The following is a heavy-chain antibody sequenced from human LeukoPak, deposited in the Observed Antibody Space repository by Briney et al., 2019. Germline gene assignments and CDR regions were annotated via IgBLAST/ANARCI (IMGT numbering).Heavy chain of an antibody. CDR3: ARHSRGPAAGPAFDY. Sequence: ASETLSLTCTVSGGSISSSTYYWGWIRQPPGKGLEWIGSIYYSGSTYYNPSLKSRVAISVDTSKNQFSLSSVTAADTAVYYCARHSRGPAAGPAFDYWGQGTLATVSS. J-gene: IGHJ4*02. V-gene: IGHV4-39*01. CDR2: IYYSGST. CDR1: GGSISSSTYY. D-gene: IGHD6-13*01.